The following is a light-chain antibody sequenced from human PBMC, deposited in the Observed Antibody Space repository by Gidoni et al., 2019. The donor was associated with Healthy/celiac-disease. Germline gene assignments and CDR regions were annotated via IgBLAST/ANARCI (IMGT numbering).Light chain of an antibody. J-gene: IGKJ3*01. CDR2: AAS. Sequence: AIRMTQSPSSFSASTGDRVTITCRASQGISSYLACYQQKPGKAPKLLIYAASTLQSGVPSRFSGSGSGTDFTLTISCLKSEDLATYYCQQYYSYPPAFGPGTKVDIK. CDR3: QQYYSYPPA. V-gene: IGKV1-8*01. CDR1: QGISSY.